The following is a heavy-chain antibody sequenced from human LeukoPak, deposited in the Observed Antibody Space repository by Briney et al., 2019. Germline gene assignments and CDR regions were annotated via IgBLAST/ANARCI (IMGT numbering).Heavy chain of an antibody. Sequence: PGGSLRLSCAASGFTFSSYAMHWVRQAPGKGLEYVSAISSNGGSTYYANSVKGRFTISRDNSKNKLYLQMNSLRAEDTAVYYCAKDPYYGSGSYYLGYWGQGTLVTVSS. J-gene: IGHJ4*02. V-gene: IGHV3-64*01. CDR2: ISSNGGST. CDR3: AKDPYYGSGSYYLGY. D-gene: IGHD3-10*01. CDR1: GFTFSSYA.